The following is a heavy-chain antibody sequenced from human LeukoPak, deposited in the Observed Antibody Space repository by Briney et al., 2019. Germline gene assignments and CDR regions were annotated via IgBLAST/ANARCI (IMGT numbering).Heavy chain of an antibody. Sequence: PSETLSLTCAVYGESFSDYYWSWIRQPPGKGLEWIGYIYYSGSTNYNPSLKSRVTLSMDTSKNQFSLRLSSVTAADTAVYYCARGALRYFDWLKKDYYYMDVWGKGTTVTISS. V-gene: IGHV4-59*01. CDR3: ARGALRYFDWLKKDYYYMDV. CDR2: IYYSGST. D-gene: IGHD3-9*01. J-gene: IGHJ6*03. CDR1: GESFSDYY.